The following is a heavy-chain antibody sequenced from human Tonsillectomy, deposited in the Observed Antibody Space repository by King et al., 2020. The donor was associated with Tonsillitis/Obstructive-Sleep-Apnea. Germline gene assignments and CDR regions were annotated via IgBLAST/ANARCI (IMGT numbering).Heavy chain of an antibody. D-gene: IGHD2-2*01. CDR3: ARVRRYCSSTSCYYYYMDV. V-gene: IGHV4-34*01. CDR1: GGSFSGYY. J-gene: IGHJ6*03. Sequence: VQLQPWGAGLLKPSATLSLTCAVYGGSFSGYYWSWIRQPPGKGLEWIGEINHSGSTNYNPSLKSRVTISVDTSKNQFSLKLSSVTAADTAVYYCARVRRYCSSTSCYYYYMDVWGKGTTVTVSS. CDR2: INHSGST.